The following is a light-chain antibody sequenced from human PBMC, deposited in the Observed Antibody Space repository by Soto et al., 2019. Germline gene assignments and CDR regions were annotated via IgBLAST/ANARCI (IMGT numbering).Light chain of an antibody. V-gene: IGKV3-15*01. Sequence: EIVMTQSPATLSVSPGERATLSCRASQCVFSSLAWYQQKPGQAPRLLIYGAATRATGIPARFSGSGSGTEFTLTISSLQSEDFAVYYCQQYHNWPAFGQGTKVEIK. CDR2: GAA. J-gene: IGKJ1*01. CDR1: QCVFSS. CDR3: QQYHNWPA.